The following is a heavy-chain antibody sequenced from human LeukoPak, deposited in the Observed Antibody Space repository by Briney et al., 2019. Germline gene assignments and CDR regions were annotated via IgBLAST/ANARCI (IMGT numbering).Heavy chain of an antibody. CDR1: GFTFSNYA. V-gene: IGHV3-30*04. D-gene: IGHD2-15*01. CDR2: ILYDGTNE. J-gene: IGHJ4*02. Sequence: GGSLRLSCAASGFTFSNYAIHWVRQAPGKGLEWVAVILYDGTNEDYADSVKGRFTISRDNSKNTLYLQMNSLRPGDTAVYYCARDESYCSGDSCYSTDYFDYWGQGTLVTVSS. CDR3: ARDESYCSGDSCYSTDYFDY.